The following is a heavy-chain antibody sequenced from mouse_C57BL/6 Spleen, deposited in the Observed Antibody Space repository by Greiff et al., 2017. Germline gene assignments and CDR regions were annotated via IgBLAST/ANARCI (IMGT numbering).Heavy chain of an antibody. J-gene: IGHJ3*01. CDR2: IDPSDSET. V-gene: IGHV1-52*01. CDR1: GYTFTSYW. Sequence: QVQLQQPGAELVRPGSSVKLSCKASGYTFTSYWMHWVKQRPIQGLEWIGNIDPSDSETHYNQKFKDKATLTVDKSSSTAYMQLSSLTSEDSAVYYCARAIDDDGACFAYWGQGTLVTVSA. D-gene: IGHD2-4*01. CDR3: ARAIDDDGACFAY.